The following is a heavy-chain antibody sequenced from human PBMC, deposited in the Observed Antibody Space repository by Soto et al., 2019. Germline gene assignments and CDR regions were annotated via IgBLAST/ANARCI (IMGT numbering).Heavy chain of an antibody. CDR1: GYSFTSYW. J-gene: IGHJ6*02. Sequence: ESLKISCKGSGYSFTSYWIVRVRQMPGKGLEWMGIIYPGDSDTRYSPSFQGQVTISADKSISTAYLQWSSLKASDTAMYYCARTSAAGKYYYGMDVWGQGTTVTVSS. V-gene: IGHV5-51*01. D-gene: IGHD6-13*01. CDR2: IYPGDSDT. CDR3: ARTSAAGKYYYGMDV.